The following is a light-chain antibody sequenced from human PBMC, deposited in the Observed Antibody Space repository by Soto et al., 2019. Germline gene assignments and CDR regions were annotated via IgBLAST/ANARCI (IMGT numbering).Light chain of an antibody. CDR2: EVS. J-gene: IGLJ2*01. V-gene: IGLV2-14*01. CDR1: SSDVGGYKY. Sequence: QSALTQPASVSGSPGQSITISCTGTSSDVGGYKYVSWYQQHPGKAPKVMIYEVSNRPSGVSNRFSGSKSGNTAYLTISGLQAEDEAHYYCSSYIVSSTPVLFGGGTQLTVL. CDR3: SSYIVSSTPVL.